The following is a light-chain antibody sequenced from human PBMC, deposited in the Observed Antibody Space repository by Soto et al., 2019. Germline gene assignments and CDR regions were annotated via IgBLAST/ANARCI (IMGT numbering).Light chain of an antibody. Sequence: IVLTQSPGTLSLSPGERATLSCRASQSVSSSYLAWYQQKPGQAPRLLIYGASSRATGIPDRFSGSGSGTDFTLTISRLETEDFAGYYCQQYGSSPPITFGQGTRLEI. CDR3: QQYGSSPPIT. J-gene: IGKJ5*01. CDR2: GAS. CDR1: QSVSSSY. V-gene: IGKV3-20*01.